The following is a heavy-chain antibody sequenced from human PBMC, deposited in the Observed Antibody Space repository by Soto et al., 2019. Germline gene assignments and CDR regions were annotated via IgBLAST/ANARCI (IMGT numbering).Heavy chain of an antibody. V-gene: IGHV1-46*03. CDR1: GYTFTSYY. J-gene: IGHJ5*02. CDR3: ARDPHGGSGERNWFDP. D-gene: IGHD1-26*01. Sequence: ASVKVSCKASGYTFTSYYMHWVRQAPGQGLEWMGIINPSGGSTSYAQKFQGRVTMTRDTSTSTVYMELSNLRSEDTAVYYCARDPHGGSGERNWFDPWGQGTLVTVSS. CDR2: INPSGGST.